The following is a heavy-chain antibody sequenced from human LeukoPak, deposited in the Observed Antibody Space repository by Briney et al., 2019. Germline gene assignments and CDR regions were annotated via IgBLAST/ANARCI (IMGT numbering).Heavy chain of an antibody. J-gene: IGHJ5*02. CDR3: ARDAYGDYENNWFDP. CDR1: GGSISSYY. CDR2: IYYSGST. Sequence: SETLSLTCTVSGGSISSYYWSWIRQPPGKGLEWIGYIYYSGSTNYNPSLKSRVTISVDTSKNQFSLKLSSVTAAGTAVYYCARDAYGDYENNWFDPWGQGTLVTVSS. V-gene: IGHV4-59*01. D-gene: IGHD4-17*01.